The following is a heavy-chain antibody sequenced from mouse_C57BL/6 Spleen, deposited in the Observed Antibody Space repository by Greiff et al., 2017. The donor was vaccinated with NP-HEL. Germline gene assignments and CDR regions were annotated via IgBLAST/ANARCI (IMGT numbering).Heavy chain of an antibody. CDR1: GYAFSSSW. D-gene: IGHD1-1*02. V-gene: IGHV1-82*01. Sequence: VQLQQSGPELVKPGASVKISCKASGYAFSSSWMNWVKQRPGKGLEWIGRIYPGDGDTNYNGKFKGKATLTADKSSSTAYMQLSSLTSADSAVYFCARGWLLYAMDYWGQGTSVTVSS. CDR2: IYPGDGDT. J-gene: IGHJ4*01. CDR3: ARGWLLYAMDY.